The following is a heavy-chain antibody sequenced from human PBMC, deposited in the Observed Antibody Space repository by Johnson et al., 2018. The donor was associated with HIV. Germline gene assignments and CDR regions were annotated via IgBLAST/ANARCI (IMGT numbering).Heavy chain of an antibody. CDR2: IYSGGST. Sequence: VQLVETGGGLIQPGGSLRLSCAASGFTVSSNYMSWVRQAPGKGLEWVSVIYSGGSTYYADSVQGRFTISRDNSKNTLYLQMNSLRAEDTALYYCAKDLRSVNLDAFDIWGQGTMVTVSS. CDR3: AKDLRSVNLDAFDI. V-gene: IGHV3-53*05. J-gene: IGHJ3*02. D-gene: IGHD5/OR15-5a*01. CDR1: GFTVSSNY.